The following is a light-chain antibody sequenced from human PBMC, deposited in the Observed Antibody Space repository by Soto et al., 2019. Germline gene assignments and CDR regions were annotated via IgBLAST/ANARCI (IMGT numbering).Light chain of an antibody. CDR1: SSNIGNNY. CDR3: GTWDSSLSAVV. J-gene: IGLJ2*01. CDR2: DSS. Sequence: QSVLTQPPSASAAPGQKVTISCSGTSSNIGNNYVSWYQQLPGTAPKLLIYDSSERPSGIPDRFSGSKSGTSATLGITGLQTGDEADYYCGTWDSSLSAVVFGGGTKLTVL. V-gene: IGLV1-51*01.